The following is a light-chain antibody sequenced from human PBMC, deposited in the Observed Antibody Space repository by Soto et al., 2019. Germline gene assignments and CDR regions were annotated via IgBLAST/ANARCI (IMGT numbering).Light chain of an antibody. Sequence: DIPMTQSPSSLSASVGDRVSIACQASQDIHNYLKWYQQRPGKAPKLLIYDVSKLETGVPSRFSGSGSGTDFTFTISSLQPEDFATYYCQQYDSLPFTFGGGTKVEI. CDR2: DVS. CDR1: QDIHNY. CDR3: QQYDSLPFT. J-gene: IGKJ4*01. V-gene: IGKV1-33*01.